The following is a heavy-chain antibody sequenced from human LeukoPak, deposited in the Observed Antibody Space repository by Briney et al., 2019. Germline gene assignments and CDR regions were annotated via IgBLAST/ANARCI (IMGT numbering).Heavy chain of an antibody. J-gene: IGHJ4*02. Sequence: SETLSLTCTVSGGSISSYYWSWIRQPPGKGLEWIGYIYYSGSTNYNPSLKSRVTISVDTSKNQFSLKLSSVTAADTAVYYCAAPYCSGGSCYFSFGYWGQGTLVTVSP. D-gene: IGHD2-15*01. V-gene: IGHV4-59*12. CDR3: AAPYCSGGSCYFSFGY. CDR1: GGSISSYY. CDR2: IYYSGST.